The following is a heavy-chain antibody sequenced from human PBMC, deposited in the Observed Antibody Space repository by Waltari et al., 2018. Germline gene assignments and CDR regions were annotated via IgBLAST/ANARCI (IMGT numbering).Heavy chain of an antibody. CDR1: GYTFTSHA. J-gene: IGHJ4*02. V-gene: IGHV1-3*01. CDR3: ARAPSPFYCSGGSCHPYFDY. Sequence: QVQLVQSGAEVKTPGASVKVSCKASGYTFTSHAMHWVRPAPGQRLEWMGWINAGNGNTKYSQKFQGRVTITRDTSASTAYMELSSLRSEDTAVYYCARAPSPFYCSGGSCHPYFDYWGQGTLVTVSS. D-gene: IGHD2-15*01. CDR2: INAGNGNT.